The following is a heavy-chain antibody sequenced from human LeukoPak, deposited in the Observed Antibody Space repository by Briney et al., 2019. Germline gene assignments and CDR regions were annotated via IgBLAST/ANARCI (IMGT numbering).Heavy chain of an antibody. CDR3: ARAPRGLGYFDY. V-gene: IGHV4-61*05. D-gene: IGHD7-27*01. J-gene: IGHJ4*02. Sequence: PSETLSLTCTVSGGTISSSSYYWGWIRQPPGKGLEWIGYIYYSGSTNYNPSLKSRVTISVDTSKNQFSLKLSSVTAADTAVYYCARAPRGLGYFDYWGQGTLVTVSS. CDR1: GGTISSSSYY. CDR2: IYYSGST.